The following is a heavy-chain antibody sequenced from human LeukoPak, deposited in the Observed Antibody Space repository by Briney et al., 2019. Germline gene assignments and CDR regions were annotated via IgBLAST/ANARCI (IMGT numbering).Heavy chain of an antibody. Sequence: GGPLRLSCAASGFTFDDYGMSWVRQAPGKGLEWVSSTNWNGGSTAYADSVKGRFTISRDNAKNSLYLQVNSLRAEDTALYYCARELSTGIGYYYMDVWGKGTTVTVSS. D-gene: IGHD2-21*02. CDR1: GFTFDDYG. CDR3: ARELSTGIGYYYMDV. CDR2: TNWNGGST. J-gene: IGHJ6*03. V-gene: IGHV3-20*04.